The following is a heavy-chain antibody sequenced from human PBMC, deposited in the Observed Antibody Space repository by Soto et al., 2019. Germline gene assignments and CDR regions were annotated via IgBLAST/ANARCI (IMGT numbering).Heavy chain of an antibody. D-gene: IGHD3-22*01. CDR2: IKQDGSEK. CDR3: ARVRTRYYYDSSGYCSYNWFDP. Sequence: SGGALRLSCAASGFTFSSYWMSWVRQAPGKGLEWVANIKQDGSEKYYVDSVKGRFTISRDNAKNSLYLQMNSLRAEDTAVYYCARVRTRYYYDSSGYCSYNWFDPWGQGTLVTAPQ. CDR1: GFTFSSYW. J-gene: IGHJ5*02. V-gene: IGHV3-7*01.